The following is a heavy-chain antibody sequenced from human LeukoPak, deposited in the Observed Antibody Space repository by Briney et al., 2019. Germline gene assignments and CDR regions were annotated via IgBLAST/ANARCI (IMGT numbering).Heavy chain of an antibody. CDR1: GGSFNAYY. D-gene: IGHD3-16*02. CDR3: ARGLRFIQGPGYYYMDV. J-gene: IGHJ6*03. Sequence: SETLSLTCAVYGGSFNAYYWTWIRQTPGKGLEWIGEINHSGNTNYNPSLESRVTISADTSKNQFSLNPGSVTAADTAIYYCARGLRFIQGPGYYYMDVWGKGTTVTVSS. CDR2: INHSGNT. V-gene: IGHV4-34*01.